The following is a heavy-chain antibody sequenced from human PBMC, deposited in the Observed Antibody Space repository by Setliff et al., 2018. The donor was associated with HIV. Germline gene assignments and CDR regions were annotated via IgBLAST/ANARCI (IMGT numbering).Heavy chain of an antibody. CDR3: ARDLSYDYDRSSDTFDY. Sequence: GGSLRLSCAASGFTFSPYWTHWVRQAPGKGLVWVSRINSDGTSTTYADSVKGRFTISRDNAKNTLYLQMNSLRAEDTAVYYCARDLSYDYDRSSDTFDYWGQGTLVTV. CDR2: INSDGTST. CDR1: GFTFSPYW. J-gene: IGHJ4*02. D-gene: IGHD3-22*01. V-gene: IGHV3-74*03.